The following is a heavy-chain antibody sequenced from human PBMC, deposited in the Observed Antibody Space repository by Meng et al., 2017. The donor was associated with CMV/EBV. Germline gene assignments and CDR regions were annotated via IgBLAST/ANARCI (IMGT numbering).Heavy chain of an antibody. J-gene: IGHJ4*02. D-gene: IGHD6-19*01. CDR2: IYYSGST. Sequence: QRQLKGPGPEPGKPSATRALTGTVSGGSIGRSSYSWGWIRHPPGKGLEWIGSIYYSGSTYYNPSLKSRVTISVDTSKNQFSLKLSSVTAADTAVYYCARDSAVAGVVDYWGQGTLVTVSS. CDR1: GGSIGRSSYS. V-gene: IGHV4-39*07. CDR3: ARDSAVAGVVDY.